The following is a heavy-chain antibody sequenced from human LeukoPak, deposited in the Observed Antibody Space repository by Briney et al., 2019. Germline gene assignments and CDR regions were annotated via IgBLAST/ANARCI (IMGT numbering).Heavy chain of an antibody. D-gene: IGHD6-19*01. CDR2: IYYSGST. CDR3: ARVSAVAGSPWFDP. Sequence: SETLSLTCTVSGGSISSSSYYWGWIRQPPGKGLEWIGSIYYSGSTYYNPSLKSRVTISVDTSKNQFSLKLSSVTAADTAVYYCARVSAVAGSPWFDPWGQGTLVTVSS. CDR1: GGSISSSSYY. J-gene: IGHJ5*02. V-gene: IGHV4-39*01.